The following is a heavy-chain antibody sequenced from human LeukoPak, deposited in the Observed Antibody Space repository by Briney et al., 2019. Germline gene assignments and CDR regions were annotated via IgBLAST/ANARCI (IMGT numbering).Heavy chain of an antibody. D-gene: IGHD3-22*01. CDR2: IIPIFGTA. CDR1: GGTFSSYA. J-gene: IGHJ3*02. V-gene: IGHV1-69*05. Sequence: SVKVSCKASGGTFSSYAISWVRQAPGQGGEWMGRIIPIFGTANYAQKFQGRGTITTDESTSTAYMDLSSLRSDDTAVYYCARVGYDSSGYHPGAFDIWGQGTMVTVSS. CDR3: ARVGYDSSGYHPGAFDI.